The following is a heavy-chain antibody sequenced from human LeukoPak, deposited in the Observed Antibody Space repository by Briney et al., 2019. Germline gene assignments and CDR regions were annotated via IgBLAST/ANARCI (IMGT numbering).Heavy chain of an antibody. CDR1: GFTFSSYS. V-gene: IGHV3-21*01. Sequence: GGSLRLSCAASGFTFSSYSMNWVRQAPGKGLEWVSSISGSSSYIYYADSVKGRFTISRDNAKNSLYLQMNSLRAEDTAVYYCARAYDYVWGSYRYSFDYWGQGTLVTVSS. J-gene: IGHJ4*02. CDR2: ISGSSSYI. D-gene: IGHD3-16*02. CDR3: ARAYDYVWGSYRYSFDY.